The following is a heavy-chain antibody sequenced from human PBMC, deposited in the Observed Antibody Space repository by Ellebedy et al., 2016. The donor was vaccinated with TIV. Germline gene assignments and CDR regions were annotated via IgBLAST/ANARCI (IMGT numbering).Heavy chain of an antibody. CDR1: GGSVSSGGYS. J-gene: IGHJ3*01. CDR2: IYHSGST. D-gene: IGHD3-16*01. V-gene: IGHV4-30-2*01. Sequence: SETLSLTXAVSGGSVSSGGYSWSWIRQPPGKGLEWVGYIYHSGSTYYNPSLKSRVAISVDRSKNQFSLKLTSVTAADTAVYYCAMPSRLGRAFDLWGQGTMVTVSS. CDR3: AMPSRLGRAFDL.